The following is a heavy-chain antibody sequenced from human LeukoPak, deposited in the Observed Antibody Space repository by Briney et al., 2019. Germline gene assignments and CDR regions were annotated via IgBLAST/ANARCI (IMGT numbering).Heavy chain of an antibody. CDR2: INHSGST. Sequence: PGGSLRLSCAASGFTFSSYWMSWIRQPPGKGLEWIGEINHSGSTNYNPSLKSRVTISVDTSKNQFSLKLSSVTAADTAVYYCARGRYQLLYGYFQHWGQGTLVTVSS. J-gene: IGHJ1*01. V-gene: IGHV4-34*01. D-gene: IGHD2-2*02. CDR1: GFTFSSYW. CDR3: ARGRYQLLYGYFQH.